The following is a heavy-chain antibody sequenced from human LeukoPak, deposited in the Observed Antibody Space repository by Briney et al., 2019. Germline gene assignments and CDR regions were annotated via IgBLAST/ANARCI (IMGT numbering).Heavy chain of an antibody. D-gene: IGHD6-13*01. J-gene: IGHJ4*02. CDR1: GGSFSGYY. V-gene: IGHV4-34*01. CDR3: ERSIAAAECFDY. Sequence: SETLSLTCAVYGGSFSGYYWSWIRQPPGKGLEWIGEINHSGSTNYNPSLKSRVTISVDTSKNQFSLKLSPVTAADAAVYYCERSIAAAECFDYWGQGTLVTVSS. CDR2: INHSGST.